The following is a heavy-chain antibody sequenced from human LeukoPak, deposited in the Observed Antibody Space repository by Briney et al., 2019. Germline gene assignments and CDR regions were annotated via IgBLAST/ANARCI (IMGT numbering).Heavy chain of an antibody. Sequence: ASVKVSCKASGYTFTGYYMHWVRQAPGQGLEWMGWINPNSGGTNYAQKFQGRVTMTRDTSISTAYMELSRLRSDDTAVYYCAITRYSSGWSFDYWGQGTLVTVSS. V-gene: IGHV1-2*02. CDR3: AITRYSSGWSFDY. CDR2: INPNSGGT. D-gene: IGHD6-19*01. J-gene: IGHJ4*02. CDR1: GYTFTGYY.